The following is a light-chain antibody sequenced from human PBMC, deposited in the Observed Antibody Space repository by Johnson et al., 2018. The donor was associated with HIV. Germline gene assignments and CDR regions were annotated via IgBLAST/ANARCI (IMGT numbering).Light chain of an antibody. V-gene: IGLV1-51*02. CDR1: SSNIGNNY. Sequence: QSVLTQPPSVSAAPGQKVTISCSGSSSNIGNNYVSWYQQLPGTAPKLLIYENNKRPSGIPDRFSGSKSGPSATLGIAGLPTGDEADYYCGTWDSSLSAGVFGTGTKVTVL. CDR2: ENN. J-gene: IGLJ1*01. CDR3: GTWDSSLSAGV.